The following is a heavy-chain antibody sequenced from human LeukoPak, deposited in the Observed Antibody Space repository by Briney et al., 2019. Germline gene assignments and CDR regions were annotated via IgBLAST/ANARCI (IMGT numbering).Heavy chain of an antibody. J-gene: IGHJ4*02. CDR3: ARRGSYSLFDY. Sequence: GGTLRLSCEASGFTFSSYWMSWVRQAPGKGLDWVANMKQDGSEVYYVGSVRGRFTISRANAKSSLYLQMNSLRAEDTAVYYCARRGSYSLFDYWGPGTLVTVSS. V-gene: IGHV3-7*01. CDR2: MKQDGSEV. D-gene: IGHD1-26*01. CDR1: GFTFSSYW.